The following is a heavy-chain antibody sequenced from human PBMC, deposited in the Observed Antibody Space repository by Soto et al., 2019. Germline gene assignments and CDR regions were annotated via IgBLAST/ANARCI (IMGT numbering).Heavy chain of an antibody. CDR1: GGTFSSYA. CDR3: ARALTLYGWGIYYGMDD. J-gene: IGHJ6*02. Sequence: QVQLVQSGAEVKKPGSSVKVSCKASGGTFSSYAISWVRQAPGQGLEWLGGIIPIFGTANYAQKFQGRVTITADHPTSTAYLELSSLRSEDTAVYYCARALTLYGWGIYYGMDDWGQGPTVTVSS. CDR2: IIPIFGTA. V-gene: IGHV1-69*01. D-gene: IGHD3-10*01.